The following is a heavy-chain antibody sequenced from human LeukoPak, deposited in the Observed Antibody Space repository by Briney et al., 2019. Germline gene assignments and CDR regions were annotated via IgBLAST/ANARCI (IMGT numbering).Heavy chain of an antibody. CDR1: GFTFSSYW. Sequence: PGGSLRLSCAASGFTFSSYWMSWVRQAPGKGLEWVANIKQDGSEKYYVDSVKGRFTISRDNAKNSLYLQMNSLRAEDTAVYYCARDGRVPAAIWSGYYFDYWGRGTLVTVSS. CDR3: ARDGRVPAAIWSGYYFDY. J-gene: IGHJ4*02. CDR2: IKQDGSEK. D-gene: IGHD2-2*02. V-gene: IGHV3-7*01.